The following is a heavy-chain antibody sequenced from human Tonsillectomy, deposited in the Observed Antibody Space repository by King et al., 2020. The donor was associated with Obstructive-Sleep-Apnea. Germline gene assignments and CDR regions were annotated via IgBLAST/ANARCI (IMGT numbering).Heavy chain of an antibody. CDR3: ARSIAAAGTVRYYYYGMDV. Sequence: ITLKESGPTLVKPTQTLTLTCTFSGFSLSTSGVGVGWIRQPPGKALEWLALTYWDDDKRYSPSLKSRLTITKDTSKNQVVLTMTNMDPVDTATYYCARSIAAAGTVRYYYYGMDVWGQGTTVTVSS. V-gene: IGHV2-5*02. CDR2: TYWDDDK. J-gene: IGHJ6*02. CDR1: GFSLSTSGVG. D-gene: IGHD6-13*01.